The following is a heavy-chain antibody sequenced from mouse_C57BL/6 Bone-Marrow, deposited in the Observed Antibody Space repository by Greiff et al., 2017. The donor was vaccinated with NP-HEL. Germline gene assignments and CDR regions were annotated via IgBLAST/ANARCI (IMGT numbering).Heavy chain of an antibody. J-gene: IGHJ2*01. V-gene: IGHV1-50*01. D-gene: IGHD2-4*01. CDR3: AKYDYDGY. CDR2: IDPSDSYT. CDR1: GYTFTSYS. Sequence: QVQLQQPGAELVKPGASVKLSCKASGYTFTSYSMQWVKQRPGQGLEWIGEIDPSDSYTNYNQKFKGKATLTVDTSSSTAYMQLSSLTSEDSAVYYCAKYDYDGYWGQGTTLTVSS.